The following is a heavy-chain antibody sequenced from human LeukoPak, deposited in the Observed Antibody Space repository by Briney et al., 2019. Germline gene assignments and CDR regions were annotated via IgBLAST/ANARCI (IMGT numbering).Heavy chain of an antibody. Sequence: GSLRLSCAASGFTFNNYGVSWVRQAPGKGLEWVSSIGVDGDGTCYADSVKGRFTISRDNAKSSLYLQMNSLRAEDTAVYYCAKDPLYGGNTAYYFDYWGQGTLVTVSS. V-gene: IGHV3-23*01. CDR3: AKDPLYGGNTAYYFDY. J-gene: IGHJ4*02. CDR1: GFTFNNYG. CDR2: IGVDGDGT. D-gene: IGHD4-23*01.